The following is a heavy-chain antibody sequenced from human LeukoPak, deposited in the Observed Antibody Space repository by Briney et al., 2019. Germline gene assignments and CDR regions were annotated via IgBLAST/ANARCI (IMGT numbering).Heavy chain of an antibody. Sequence: PGGSLRLSCTASGFTFSDYWMYWVRQAPGKGLVWVSRIKSDGTGILYGDFAEGRFTISRDNAKNALYLQMSSLREEDTAVYYCVRGQTIDFWGQGILVTVSS. V-gene: IGHV3-74*03. D-gene: IGHD3-10*01. J-gene: IGHJ4*02. CDR2: IKSDGTGI. CDR3: VRGQTIDF. CDR1: GFTFSDYW.